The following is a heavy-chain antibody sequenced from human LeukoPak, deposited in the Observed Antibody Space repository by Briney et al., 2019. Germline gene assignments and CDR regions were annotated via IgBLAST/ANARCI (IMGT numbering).Heavy chain of an antibody. Sequence: ASVKVSCKASGYTFTGYYMHWVRQAPGQGLEWMGWINPNSGGTNYAQKFQGWVTMTRDTSISTAYMELSRLRSDDTAVYYCAREDSSGYYTLDYWGQGTLVTVSS. V-gene: IGHV1-2*04. CDR2: INPNSGGT. CDR1: GYTFTGYY. J-gene: IGHJ4*02. CDR3: AREDSSGYYTLDY. D-gene: IGHD3-22*01.